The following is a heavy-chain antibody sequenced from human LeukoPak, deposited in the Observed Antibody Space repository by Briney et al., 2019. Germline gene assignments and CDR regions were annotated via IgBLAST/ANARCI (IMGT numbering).Heavy chain of an antibody. V-gene: IGHV4-4*07. D-gene: IGHD3-3*01. Sequence: SETLSLTCTVSGASISSSFWSWIRQPAGKGLEWIGRINTSGSTNCNPSLKSRVTMSVDTSKNQFSLKLSSVTAADTAVYYCARTYYDFWSGPTEYFQHWGQGTLVTVSS. CDR3: ARTYYDFWSGPTEYFQH. J-gene: IGHJ1*01. CDR1: GASISSSF. CDR2: INTSGST.